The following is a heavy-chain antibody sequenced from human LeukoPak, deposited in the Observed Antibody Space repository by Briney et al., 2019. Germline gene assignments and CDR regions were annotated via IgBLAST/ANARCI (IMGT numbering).Heavy chain of an antibody. CDR1: GASIISGDYY. V-gene: IGHV4-31*03. D-gene: IGHD6-19*01. Sequence: SETLSLTCTVSGASIISGDYYWSWIRQHPGKGLEWIGLIYYTGSTYYNPSLKSRLTISVDTSKNQFSLKVSSVAAADTAVYYCARERRILGYNSGWHDYWGQGTLVTVSS. J-gene: IGHJ4*02. CDR3: ARERRILGYNSGWHDY. CDR2: IYYTGST.